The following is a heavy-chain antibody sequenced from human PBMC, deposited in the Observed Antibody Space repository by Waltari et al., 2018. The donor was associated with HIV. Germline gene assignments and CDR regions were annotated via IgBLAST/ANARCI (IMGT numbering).Heavy chain of an antibody. D-gene: IGHD2-8*01. V-gene: IGHV3-66*01. CDR1: GFLVSSNY. Sequence: EVQLVESGGGSVQTGKSLSLSCAASGFLVSSNYMSWVRQAPGKGLGVVSVIYSDGITNYADSVKGRFNISREKSTNALYLQMSSLKVEDTAVYYCARDPAAGRVNGPYYYGLDVWGRGTTVTVSS. CDR3: ARDPAAGRVNGPYYYGLDV. CDR2: IYSDGIT. J-gene: IGHJ6*02.